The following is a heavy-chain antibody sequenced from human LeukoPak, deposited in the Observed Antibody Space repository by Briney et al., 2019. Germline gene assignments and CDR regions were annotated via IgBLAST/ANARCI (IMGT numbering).Heavy chain of an antibody. D-gene: IGHD3-10*01. J-gene: IGHJ5*02. CDR2: IKSKTDGGTT. Sequence: AGGSLRLSCAASGFTFSNAWMSWVRQAPGKGLEWVGRIKSKTDGGTTDYAALVKGRFTISRDDSKNTLYLQMNSLKTEDTAVYYCTTTPVLLWFGESRTNWFDPWGQGTLVTVSS. CDR3: TTTPVLLWFGESRTNWFDP. V-gene: IGHV3-15*01. CDR1: GFTFSNAW.